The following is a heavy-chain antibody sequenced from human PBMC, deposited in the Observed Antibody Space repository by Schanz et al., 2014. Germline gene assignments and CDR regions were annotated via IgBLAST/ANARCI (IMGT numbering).Heavy chain of an antibody. D-gene: IGHD3-3*01. CDR1: GGDIGNYY. Sequence: QVQLQESGPGLVKPSETLSLTCSVSGGDIGNYYWSWIRQPPGKGLEWIGYIHQSGGTNYNPSLKSRATILVDTPKTQFSLRRPFLTAADTAVYYCAKFLYDDPSWGQGTLVTVSS. V-gene: IGHV4-59*08. CDR3: AKFLYDDPS. CDR2: IHQSGGT. J-gene: IGHJ5*02.